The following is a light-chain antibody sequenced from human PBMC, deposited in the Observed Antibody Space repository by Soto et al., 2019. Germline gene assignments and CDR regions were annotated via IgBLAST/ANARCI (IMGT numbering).Light chain of an antibody. Sequence: SLLTQSPVTLALTPQARPTLCRRASQSVSNNYLAWYQQKPGQAPRLLIYGASNRATGIPDRFSGSGSGTDFTLTISRLEPEDFAVYYCQQYGSSGTFGQGTKVDI. CDR1: QSVSNNY. J-gene: IGKJ1*01. CDR2: GAS. CDR3: QQYGSSGT. V-gene: IGKV3-20*01.